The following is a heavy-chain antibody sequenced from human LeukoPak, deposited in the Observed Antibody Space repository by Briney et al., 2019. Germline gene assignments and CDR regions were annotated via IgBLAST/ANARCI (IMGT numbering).Heavy chain of an antibody. V-gene: IGHV3-7*01. Sequence: GGSLRLSCAASGFTFSSYWMSWVRQAPGKGLEWVANIKQDGSEKYYVDSVKGRFTISRDNAKNSLYLQMNSLRAEDTAVYYCARDMTIFGVVTSHYYYYSMDVWGQGTTVTVSS. J-gene: IGHJ6*02. CDR2: IKQDGSEK. CDR3: ARDMTIFGVVTSHYYYYSMDV. CDR1: GFTFSSYW. D-gene: IGHD3-3*01.